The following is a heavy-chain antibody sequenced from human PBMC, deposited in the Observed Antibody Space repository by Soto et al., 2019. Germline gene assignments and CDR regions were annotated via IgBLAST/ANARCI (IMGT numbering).Heavy chain of an antibody. CDR2: ISAAGGSA. CDR3: SKPPPYCCSNTCYFPFDS. CDR1: GFTFSSYG. J-gene: IGHJ5*01. D-gene: IGHD2-2*01. Sequence: EVQLLESGGGLVQPGGSLRVSCAASGFTFSSYGMSWVRQAPGKGLEWVSSISAAGGSAYYADPVKGRFTISRDNSKNTLYLQMNSQSAEETAVYYCSKPPPYCCSNTCYFPFDSWGQGTLVTVSS. V-gene: IGHV3-23*01.